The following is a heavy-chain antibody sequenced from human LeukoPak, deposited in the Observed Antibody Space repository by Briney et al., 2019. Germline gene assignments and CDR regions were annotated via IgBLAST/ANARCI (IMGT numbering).Heavy chain of an antibody. J-gene: IGHJ4*02. Sequence: GGSLRLSCAASGFTFDDYGMSWVRQASGKGLEWVSGINWNGGSTDYADSVKGRFTISRDNGKNSLYLQMNSLRAEDAAVYYCARDLNWETYWGQGTLVSVSS. CDR2: INWNGGST. CDR3: ARDLNWETY. V-gene: IGHV3-20*04. D-gene: IGHD7-27*01. CDR1: GFTFDDYG.